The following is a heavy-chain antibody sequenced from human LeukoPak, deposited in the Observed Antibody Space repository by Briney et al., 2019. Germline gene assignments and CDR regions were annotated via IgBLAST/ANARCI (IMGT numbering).Heavy chain of an antibody. Sequence: ASVKVSCKVSGYTLTELSMHWVRQAPGKGLEWMGGFDPEDGETIYAQKFQGRVTMTEDTSTDTAYMELSSLRSEDTAVYYCAKVYLPLYGLAARPLYFDYWGQGTLVTVSS. CDR3: AKVYLPLYGLAARPLYFDY. J-gene: IGHJ4*02. CDR1: GYTLTELS. V-gene: IGHV1-24*01. D-gene: IGHD6-6*01. CDR2: FDPEDGET.